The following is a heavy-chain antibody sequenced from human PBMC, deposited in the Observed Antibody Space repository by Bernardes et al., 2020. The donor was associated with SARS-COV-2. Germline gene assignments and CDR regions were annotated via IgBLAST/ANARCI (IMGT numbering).Heavy chain of an antibody. CDR1: GGSISSSSYY. Sequence: SETLSLTCTVSGGSISSSSYYWGWILQPPGKGLEWIGSIYYSGSTYYNPSLKSRVTISVDTSKNQFSLKLSSVTAADTAVYYCARAGYDFWSGYSDYWGQGTLVTVSS. V-gene: IGHV4-39*07. J-gene: IGHJ4*02. D-gene: IGHD3-3*01. CDR2: IYYSGST. CDR3: ARAGYDFWSGYSDY.